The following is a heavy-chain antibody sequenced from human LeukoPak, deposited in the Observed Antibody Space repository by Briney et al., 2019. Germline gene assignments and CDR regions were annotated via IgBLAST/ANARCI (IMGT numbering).Heavy chain of an antibody. CDR3: ASSPAAGQFDY. CDR1: GGSISSGDYY. CDR2: IYYSGST. V-gene: IGHV4-61*08. Sequence: SQTLSLTCTVSGGSISSGDYYWSWIRQPPGKGLEWIGYIYYSGSTNYNPSLKSRVTISVDTSKNQFSLKLSSVTAADTAVYYCASSPAAGQFDYWGQGTLVTVSS. D-gene: IGHD6-13*01. J-gene: IGHJ4*02.